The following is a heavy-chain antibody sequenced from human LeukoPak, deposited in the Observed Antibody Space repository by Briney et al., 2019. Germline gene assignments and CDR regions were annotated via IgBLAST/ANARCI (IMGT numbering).Heavy chain of an antibody. CDR2: ISYDGSNK. CDR3: ARGGYFEDY. CDR1: GFTFSSYA. J-gene: IGHJ4*02. V-gene: IGHV3-30-3*01. Sequence: GGSLRLSCAASGFTFSSYAMHWVRQAPGEGLEWVAVISYDGSNKYYADSVKGRFTISRDNSKNTLYLQMNSLRAEDTAVYYCARGGYFEDYWGQGTLVTVSS. D-gene: IGHD2/OR15-2a*01.